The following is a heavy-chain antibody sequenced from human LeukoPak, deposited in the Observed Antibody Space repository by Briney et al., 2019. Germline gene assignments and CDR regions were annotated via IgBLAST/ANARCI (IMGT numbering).Heavy chain of an antibody. CDR2: IHHLGST. Sequence: PSETLSLTCAVSGDSITNGNWWTWVRQPPGKGLEWIGEIHHLGSTNYNPSLKSRVTISVDTSKNLFSLRLSSVTAADTAVYYCVRNAYKANYFDFWGQGTLIAVSS. J-gene: IGHJ4*02. CDR3: VRNAYKANYFDF. CDR1: GDSITNGNW. V-gene: IGHV4-4*02. D-gene: IGHD5-24*01.